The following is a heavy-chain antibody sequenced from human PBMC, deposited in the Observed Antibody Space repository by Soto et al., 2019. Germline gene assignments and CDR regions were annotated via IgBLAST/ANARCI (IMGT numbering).Heavy chain of an antibody. V-gene: IGHV3-43*01. Sequence: EVQLVESGGVVVQPGGSLRLSCAASGFTFDDYTMHWVRQAPGKGLEWVSLISWEGGSTYYADSVKGRFTISRDNSKNSLYLQMNSLRTEDTALYYRATAQQNPLQRPPLYCCYGTDVWGQGTTVTVSS. D-gene: IGHD2-2*01. CDR3: ATAQQNPLQRPPLYCCYGTDV. J-gene: IGHJ6*02. CDR2: ISWEGGST. CDR1: GFTFDDYT.